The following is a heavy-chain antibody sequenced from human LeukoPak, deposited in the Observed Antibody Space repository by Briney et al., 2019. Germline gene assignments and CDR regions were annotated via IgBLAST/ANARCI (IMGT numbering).Heavy chain of an antibody. CDR1: GFTFSNYG. CDR2: IRYDGSKK. D-gene: IGHD2-15*01. V-gene: IGHV3-30*02. CDR3: ASRYCSGGSCPYYYYYYMDV. Sequence: PGGSLRLSCAASGFTFSNYGMHWVRQAPGKGLEWVAFIRYDGSKKYYADSVKGRFTISRDNSKNTLYLQMNSLRAEDTAMYYCASRYCSGGSCPYYYYYYMDVWGKGTTVTVSS. J-gene: IGHJ6*03.